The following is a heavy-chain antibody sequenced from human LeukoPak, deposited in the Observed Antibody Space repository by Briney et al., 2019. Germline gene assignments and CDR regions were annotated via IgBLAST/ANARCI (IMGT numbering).Heavy chain of an antibody. CDR2: IWYDGSNK. CDR1: GFTFSSYG. V-gene: IGHV3-33*06. J-gene: IGHJ4*02. Sequence: PGRSLRLSCAASGFTFSSYGMHWVRQAPGKGLEWVAVIWYDGSNKYYADSVKGRFTISRDNSKNTLYLQMNSLRAEDTAVYYCAKAGLEWLLSLFDYWGQGTLVTVSS. D-gene: IGHD3-3*01. CDR3: AKAGLEWLLSLFDY.